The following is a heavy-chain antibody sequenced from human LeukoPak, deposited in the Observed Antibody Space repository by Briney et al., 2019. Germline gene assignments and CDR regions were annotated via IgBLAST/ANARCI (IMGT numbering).Heavy chain of an antibody. J-gene: IGHJ4*02. CDR1: GFTFSSYA. V-gene: IGHV3-23*01. D-gene: IGHD4-17*01. CDR2: ISGSGGST. CDR3: AKDLKGYGYGDWVGRVEIDY. Sequence: GGSLRLSCAASGFTFSSYAMSWVRQAPGKGLEWVSAISGSGGSTYYADSVKGQFTISRDNSKNTLYLQMNSLRAEDTAVYYCAKDLKGYGYGDWVGRVEIDYWGQGTLVTVSS.